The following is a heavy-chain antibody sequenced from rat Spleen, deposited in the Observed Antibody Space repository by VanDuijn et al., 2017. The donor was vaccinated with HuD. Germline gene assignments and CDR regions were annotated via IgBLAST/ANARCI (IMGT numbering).Heavy chain of an antibody. CDR2: GWGDGDT. CDR1: XFSLXSYX. V-gene: IGHV2-32*01. CDR3: TCLGDWFAY. J-gene: IGHJ3*01. Sequence: KESGPXXXQPXXTLXXXCTXXXFSLXSYXXXWVRQTPGKGQGWMGVGWGDGDTSYNSGLKSRLPITRDTSTSQVFLKMNSLQTEATAIYFCTCLGDWFAYWGQGTLVTVSS.